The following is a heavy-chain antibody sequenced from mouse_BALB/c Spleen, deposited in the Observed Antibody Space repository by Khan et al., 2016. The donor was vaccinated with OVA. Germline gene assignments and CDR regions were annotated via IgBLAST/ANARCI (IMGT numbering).Heavy chain of an antibody. D-gene: IGHD2-2*01. J-gene: IGHJ3*01. Sequence: QVQLKESGPGLVAPSQSLSITCTVSGSSSTSYGVSWARQTPGKGLEWLGVIWTDGNTNYHSSLKSRLTITKDNSKSQVLFKLSSLQTDDTATYYCAIIFYGYDWFAYWGQGTLVTVSA. CDR3: AIIFYGYDWFAY. CDR2: IWTDGNT. CDR1: GSSSTSYG. V-gene: IGHV2-3*01.